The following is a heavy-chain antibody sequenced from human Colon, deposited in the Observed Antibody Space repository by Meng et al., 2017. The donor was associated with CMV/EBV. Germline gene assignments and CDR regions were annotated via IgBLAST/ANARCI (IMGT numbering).Heavy chain of an antibody. Sequence: APGPPWAASGFTFDDHTMHRGRQAPGKGLEGVSGISWNSGSIGYADSVKGRFTISRDNAKNSLYLQMDTLRADDTGVYYCARLGGVYGDYEAYWGQGTLVTVSS. D-gene: IGHD4-17*01. CDR1: GFTFDDHT. CDR2: ISWNSGSI. J-gene: IGHJ4*02. V-gene: IGHV3-9*01. CDR3: ARLGGVYGDYEAY.